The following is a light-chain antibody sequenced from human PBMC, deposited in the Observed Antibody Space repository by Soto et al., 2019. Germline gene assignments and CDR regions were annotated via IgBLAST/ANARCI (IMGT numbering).Light chain of an antibody. CDR2: AAS. V-gene: IGKV1-27*01. J-gene: IGKJ3*01. Sequence: DIQMTQSPTSLSASVGDRVTITCRASQGIRNSVAWYQQKPGKAPKLLIYAASTLQSGVPSRFSGSGSGTVFTLTINSLQPEDVATYSCQKYSSVPVFGPGTKVEIK. CDR1: QGIRNS. CDR3: QKYSSVPV.